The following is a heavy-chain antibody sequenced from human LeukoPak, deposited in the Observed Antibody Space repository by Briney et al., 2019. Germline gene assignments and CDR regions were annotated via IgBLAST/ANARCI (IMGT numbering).Heavy chain of an antibody. D-gene: IGHD1-26*01. CDR2: IYYSGST. J-gene: IGHJ4*02. Sequence: PSETLSLTCTVSGGSISSYYWSWIRQPPGKGLEWIGYIYYSGSTNYNPSLKSRVTISVDTSKNQFSLKLSSVTAADTAVYYCARLIVGAKPGFRDYWGQGTLVTVSS. CDR3: ARLIVGAKPGFRDY. V-gene: IGHV4-59*01. CDR1: GGSISSYY.